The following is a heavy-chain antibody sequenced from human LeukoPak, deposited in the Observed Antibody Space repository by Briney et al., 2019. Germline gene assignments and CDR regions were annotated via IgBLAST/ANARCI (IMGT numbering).Heavy chain of an antibody. CDR2: IYYSGST. CDR3: ARMSEVEYFDY. J-gene: IGHJ4*02. V-gene: IGHV4-30-4*08. CDR1: GGSISSGDYY. Sequence: SETLSLTCTVSGGSISSGDYYWSWIRQPPGKGLEWIGYIYYSGSTSYNPSLKSRVTISVDTSKNQFSLKLSSVTAADTAVYYCARMSEVEYFDYWGQGTLVTVSS.